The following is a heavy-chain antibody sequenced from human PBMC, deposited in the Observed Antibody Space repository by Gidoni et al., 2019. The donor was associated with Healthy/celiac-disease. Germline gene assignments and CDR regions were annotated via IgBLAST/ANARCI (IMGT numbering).Heavy chain of an antibody. Sequence: QITLKESGPTLVKPTQTLTLTCTFSGFSLSTSGVGVGWIRQPPGKALEWLALIYWNDDKRYSPSLKSRLTITKDTSKNQVVLTMTNMDPVDTATYYCAHNEGGTYYDILTGYSDLKYFDYWGQGTLVTVSS. D-gene: IGHD3-9*01. CDR2: IYWNDDK. CDR1: GFSLSTSGVG. V-gene: IGHV2-5*01. J-gene: IGHJ4*02. CDR3: AHNEGGTYYDILTGYSDLKYFDY.